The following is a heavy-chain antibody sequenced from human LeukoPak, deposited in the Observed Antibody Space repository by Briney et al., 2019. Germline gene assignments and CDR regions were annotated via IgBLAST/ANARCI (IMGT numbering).Heavy chain of an antibody. V-gene: IGHV1-46*01. CDR1: GYTFTSYY. D-gene: IGHD3-10*01. CDR3: ARDTSNIWFGELVGAFDI. J-gene: IGHJ3*02. Sequence: ASVKVSCKASGYTFTSYYMHWVRQAPGQGLEWMGIINPSGGSTSYAQKFQGRVTMTRDTSTSTVYMELSSLRSEDTAVYYCARDTSNIWFGELVGAFDIWGQGTMVTVSS. CDR2: INPSGGST.